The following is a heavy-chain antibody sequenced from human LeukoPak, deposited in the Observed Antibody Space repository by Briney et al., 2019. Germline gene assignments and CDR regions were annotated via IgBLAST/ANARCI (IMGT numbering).Heavy chain of an antibody. V-gene: IGHV4-4*07. Sequence: SETLSLTCTVSGGSISSFYWSWVRQPAGKGLEWIGRIDTSGSTHYNPSLKSRVTMSLDTSKNQFSLNLGSVTVADTAVYYCARGLGGASYYMDVWGKGTTVTVSS. CDR3: ARGLGGASYYMDV. D-gene: IGHD3-16*01. CDR2: IDTSGST. J-gene: IGHJ6*03. CDR1: GGSISSFY.